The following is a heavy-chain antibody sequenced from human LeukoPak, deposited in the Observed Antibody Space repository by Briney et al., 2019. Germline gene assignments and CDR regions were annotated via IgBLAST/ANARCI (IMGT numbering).Heavy chain of an antibody. CDR3: AKDPHNTSGYMSGYFDH. Sequence: GGSLRLSCAASGFTVSDYGMSWVRQAPGKGLEWVSAISGSGGSTYYADSVKGRFTISRDNSKKTLYLQMNSLRAEDTAVYYCAKDPHNTSGYMSGYFDHWGQGTLVTVSS. CDR1: GFTVSDYG. J-gene: IGHJ4*02. V-gene: IGHV3-23*01. CDR2: ISGSGGST. D-gene: IGHD5-12*01.